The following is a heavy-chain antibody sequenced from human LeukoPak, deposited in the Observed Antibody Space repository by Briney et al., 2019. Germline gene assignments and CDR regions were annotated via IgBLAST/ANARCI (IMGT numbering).Heavy chain of an antibody. J-gene: IGHJ6*03. CDR3: ARVKGVRLLEWLLKGGYYYMDV. V-gene: IGHV4-59*01. Sequence: SETLSLTCTVSGGSISSYYWSWIRQPPGKGLEWIGYIYYSGSTNYNPSLKSRLSISADTSKNQFSLKLSSVTAADTAVYYCARVKGVRLLEWLLKGGYYYMDVWGKGTTVTVSS. CDR1: GGSISSYY. CDR2: IYYSGST. D-gene: IGHD3-3*01.